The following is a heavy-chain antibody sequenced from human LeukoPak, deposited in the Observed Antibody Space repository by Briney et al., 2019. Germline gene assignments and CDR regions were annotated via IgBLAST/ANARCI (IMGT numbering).Heavy chain of an antibody. CDR1: GYTFTGYY. D-gene: IGHD3-22*01. Sequence: ASVKVSCKASGYTFTGYYMHWVRQAPGQGLEWMGRINPNSGGTNYAQKFQGRVTITRDTSISTAYMEVRRLRSDDTAVYYCARRHYYDSSGYYYHYFDYWGQGTLVTVSS. J-gene: IGHJ4*02. CDR2: INPNSGGT. CDR3: ARRHYYDSSGYYYHYFDY. V-gene: IGHV1-2*06.